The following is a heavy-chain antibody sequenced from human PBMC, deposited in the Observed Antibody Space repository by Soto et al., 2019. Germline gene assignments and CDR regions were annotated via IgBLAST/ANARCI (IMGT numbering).Heavy chain of an antibody. V-gene: IGHV3-30*03. D-gene: IGHD1-7*01. CDR3: ALCITGATYYYYGMDV. Sequence: GGSLRLSCAASGFTFSSYGMHWVRQAPGKGLEWVAVISYDGSNKYYADSVKGRFTISRDNSKNTLYLQMNSLRAEDTAVYYCALCITGATYYYYGMDVWGQGTTVTVSS. CDR2: ISYDGSNK. CDR1: GFTFSSYG. J-gene: IGHJ6*02.